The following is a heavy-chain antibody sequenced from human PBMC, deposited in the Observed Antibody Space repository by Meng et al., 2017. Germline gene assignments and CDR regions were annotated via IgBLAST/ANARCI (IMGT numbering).Heavy chain of an antibody. CDR2: IYHSGST. D-gene: IGHD3-10*01. Sequence: GDLQGRGPGPVELWGTRSLTCAVSGGPISSSNWWSWVRQPPGKGLEWIGEIYHSGSTNYNPSLKSRVTISVDKSKNQFSLKLSSVTAADTAVYYCARMSVLLWFGELFLNWGQGTLVTVSS. CDR1: GGPISSSNW. J-gene: IGHJ4*02. CDR3: ARMSVLLWFGELFLN. V-gene: IGHV4-4*02.